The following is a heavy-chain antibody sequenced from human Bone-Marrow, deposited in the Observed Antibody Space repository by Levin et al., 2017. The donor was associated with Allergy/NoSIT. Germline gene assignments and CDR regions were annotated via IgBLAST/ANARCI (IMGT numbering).Heavy chain of an antibody. V-gene: IGHV3-30*18. J-gene: IGHJ4*02. D-gene: IGHD3-9*01. CDR1: GFIFRAYG. CDR2: ISYDRSYT. Sequence: AGGSLRLSCAASGFIFRAYGMHWVRQAPGKGLEWVAVISYDRSYTYYAESVKGRFTISRDDSKNTLDLQMNSLRAEDTGIYYCGKDVRLTGSYVGPVDSWGQGTLVTVSS. CDR3: GKDVRLTGSYVGPVDS.